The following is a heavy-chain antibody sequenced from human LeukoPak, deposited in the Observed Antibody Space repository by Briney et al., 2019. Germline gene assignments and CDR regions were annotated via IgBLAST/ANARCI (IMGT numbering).Heavy chain of an antibody. D-gene: IGHD3-22*01. CDR3: AKGRGAYYDSSDAFDI. CDR2: IRYDGSNK. Sequence: GGSLRLSCAASGFIFSSYGMHWVRQAPGKGLEWVAFIRYDGSNKYYADSVKGRFTISRDNSKNTLYLQMNSLRAEDTAVYYCAKGRGAYYDSSDAFDIWGQGTMVTVSS. J-gene: IGHJ3*02. CDR1: GFIFSSYG. V-gene: IGHV3-30*02.